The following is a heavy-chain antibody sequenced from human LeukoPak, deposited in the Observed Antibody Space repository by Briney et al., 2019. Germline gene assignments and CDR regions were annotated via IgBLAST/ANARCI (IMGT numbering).Heavy chain of an antibody. J-gene: IGHJ4*02. D-gene: IGHD6-19*01. CDR3: AKGPSVAGKLDY. CDR2: INQDGSEE. V-gene: IGHV3-7*01. CDR1: GFSFSIRW. Sequence: GGSLRLSCAASGFSFSIRWMSWVRQAPGKGLEWVANINQDGSEEYYVDSVKGRFTISRDNAKKSLYLQMNGLRAEDTAVYYCAKGPSVAGKLDYWGQGTLVTVSS.